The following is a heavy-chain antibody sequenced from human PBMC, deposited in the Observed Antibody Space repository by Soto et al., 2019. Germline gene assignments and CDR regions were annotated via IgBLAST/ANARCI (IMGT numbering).Heavy chain of an antibody. CDR1: GFTFSSYA. Sequence: GSLRLCCAASGFTFSSYAMHWVRQAPGKGLEWVAVISYDGSNKYYADSVKGRFTISRDNSKNTLYLQMNSMRAEDTAVYYCARDGEGFWSGYTGHYYYYGMDVWGQGT. J-gene: IGHJ6*02. CDR3: ARDGEGFWSGYTGHYYYYGMDV. D-gene: IGHD3-3*01. CDR2: ISYDGSNK. V-gene: IGHV3-30-3*01.